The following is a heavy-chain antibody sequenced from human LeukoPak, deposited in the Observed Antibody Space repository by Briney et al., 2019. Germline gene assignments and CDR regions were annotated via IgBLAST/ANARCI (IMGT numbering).Heavy chain of an antibody. V-gene: IGHV4-59*12. CDR3: ARSPSTYYYGSGGGHRLYNWFDP. CDR1: GGSISYYY. Sequence: SETLSLTCTVSGGSISYYYWSWIRQSPGKGLEWIGYIYYSGSTNYNPSLKSRVTMSVDTSKNQFSLKLSSVTAADTAVYYCARSPSTYYYGSGGGHRLYNWFDPWGQGTLVTVSS. CDR2: IYYSGST. D-gene: IGHD3-10*01. J-gene: IGHJ5*02.